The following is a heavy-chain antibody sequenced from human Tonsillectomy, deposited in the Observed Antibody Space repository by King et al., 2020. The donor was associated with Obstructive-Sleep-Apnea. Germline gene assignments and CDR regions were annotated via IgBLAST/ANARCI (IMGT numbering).Heavy chain of an antibody. J-gene: IGHJ4*02. V-gene: IGHV4-39*07. CDR2: IYYSGST. CDR1: DGSISSSSYY. D-gene: IGHD6-19*01. Sequence: QLQESGPGLVEPSETLSLTCTVSDGSISSSSYYWGWIRQPPGKGLEWIGRIYYSGSTDYNPSLKSRVTISVDTSKNQFSLNLTSVTAADTAVYYCARDETQWLRTYYFDYWGQGTLVTVSS. CDR3: ARDETQWLRTYYFDY.